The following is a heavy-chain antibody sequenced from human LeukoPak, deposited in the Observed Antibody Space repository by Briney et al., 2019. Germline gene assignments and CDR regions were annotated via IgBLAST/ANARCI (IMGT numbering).Heavy chain of an antibody. CDR2: ISSSGSTI. D-gene: IGHD6-19*01. J-gene: IGHJ4*02. Sequence: GGSLRLSCAASGFTFSSYEMNWVRQAPGKGLEWVSYISSSGSTIYYADSVKGRFTISRDNAKNSLYLQMNILRAEDTAVYYCARDNSWYSSGWYFDYWGQGTLVTVSS. V-gene: IGHV3-48*03. CDR3: ARDNSWYSSGWYFDY. CDR1: GFTFSSYE.